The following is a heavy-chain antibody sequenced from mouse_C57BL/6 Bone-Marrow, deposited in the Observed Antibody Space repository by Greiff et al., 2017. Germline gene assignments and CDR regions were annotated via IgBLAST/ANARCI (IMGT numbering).Heavy chain of an antibody. D-gene: IGHD2-2*01. J-gene: IGHJ4*01. CDR2: IYPRSGNT. Sequence: QVHVKQSGAELARPGASVKLSCKASGYTFTSYGISWVKQRTGQGLEWIGEIYPRSGNTYYNEKFKGKATLTADKSSSTAYMELRSLTSEDSAVYFCARRGYGYDGNYAMDYWGQGTSVTVSS. CDR1: GYTFTSYG. CDR3: ARRGYGYDGNYAMDY. V-gene: IGHV1-81*01.